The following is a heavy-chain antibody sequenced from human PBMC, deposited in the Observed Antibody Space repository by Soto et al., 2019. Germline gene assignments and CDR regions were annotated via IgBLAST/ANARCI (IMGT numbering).Heavy chain of an antibody. CDR3: VRDYYDTSGYPNTFDM. CDR1: GFTLSRHT. Sequence: PGGSLRLSCAASGFTLSRHTMNWVRQAPGKGLEWVSFIGSRTSDIYYADSMKGRFTISRDNAKNSLYLDLTRLRAEDTAVYFCVRDYYDTSGYPNTFDMWGQGTMVT. V-gene: IGHV3-21*01. D-gene: IGHD3-22*01. CDR2: IGSRTSDI. J-gene: IGHJ3*02.